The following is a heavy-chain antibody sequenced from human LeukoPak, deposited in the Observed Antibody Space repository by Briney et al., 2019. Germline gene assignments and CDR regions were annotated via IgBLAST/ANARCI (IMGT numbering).Heavy chain of an antibody. V-gene: IGHV4-4*07. CDR1: GGSISSYY. J-gene: IGHJ4*02. Sequence: SESLSLTCTVSGGSISSYYWNWTRQPAGKGLEWIGRIYTSGSTNHNPSLKSRVTMSVDMSKNQFSLRLSSVTAADTAVYYCAREVRCSTTRCYSLLDYWGQGTLVTVSS. CDR2: IYTSGST. D-gene: IGHD2-2*02. CDR3: AREVRCSTTRCYSLLDY.